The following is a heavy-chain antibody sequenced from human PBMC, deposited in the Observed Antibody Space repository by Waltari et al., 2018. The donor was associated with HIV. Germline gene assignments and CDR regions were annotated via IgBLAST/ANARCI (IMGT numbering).Heavy chain of an antibody. CDR3: ARVPVGAWTFDY. D-gene: IGHD3-16*01. CDR2: INHSGST. V-gene: IGHV4-34*01. Sequence: QVQLQQWGAGLLKPSETLSLTCAVYGGSFSGYYWSWIRQPPGKGLEWIGEINHSGSTNYNPSLKSRVTISVDTSKNQFSLKLSSVTAADTAVYYCARVPVGAWTFDYWGQGTLVTVSS. J-gene: IGHJ4*02. CDR1: GGSFSGYY.